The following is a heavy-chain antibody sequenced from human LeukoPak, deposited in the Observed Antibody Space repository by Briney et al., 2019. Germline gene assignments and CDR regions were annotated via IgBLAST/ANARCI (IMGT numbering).Heavy chain of an antibody. CDR1: GGSISSYY. CDR3: AGSSGYSYGYSDY. J-gene: IGHJ4*02. Sequence: SETLSLTCTVSGGSISSYYWSWIRQPPGKGLEWIGYICYSGSTNYNPSLKSRVTISVDTSKNQFSLKLSSVTAADTAVYYCAGSSGYSYGYSDYWGQGTLVTVSS. V-gene: IGHV4-59*08. CDR2: ICYSGST. D-gene: IGHD5-18*01.